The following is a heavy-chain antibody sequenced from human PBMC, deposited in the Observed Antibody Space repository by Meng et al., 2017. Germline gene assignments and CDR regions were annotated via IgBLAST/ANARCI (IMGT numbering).Heavy chain of an antibody. V-gene: IGHV1-69*06. CDR2: IIPIFGTA. D-gene: IGHD3-16*01. CDR3: ARGPTGGAFDI. CDR1: GGPFSSYA. Sequence: QGELVQSGAVVKKSGSSVHVSCKASGGPFSSYAISWVRQAPGQGLEWMGGIIPIFGTANYAQKFQGRVTITADKSTSTAYMELSSLRSEDTAVYYCARGPTGGAFDIWGQGTMVTVSS. J-gene: IGHJ3*02.